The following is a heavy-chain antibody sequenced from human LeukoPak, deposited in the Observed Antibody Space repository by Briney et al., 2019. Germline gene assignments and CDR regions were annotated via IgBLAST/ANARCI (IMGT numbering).Heavy chain of an antibody. V-gene: IGHV4-34*01. CDR2: INHSGST. J-gene: IGHJ6*03. D-gene: IGHD4/OR15-4a*01. CDR1: GGSFSGYY. CDR3: ARLTFTSYYYYYYMDV. Sequence: SETLSLNCAVYGGSFSGYYWSWIRQPPGKGLEWIGEINHSGSTNYNPSLKSRVTISVDTSKNQSSLKLSSVTAADTAVYYCARLTFTSYYYYYYMDVWGKGTTVTVSS.